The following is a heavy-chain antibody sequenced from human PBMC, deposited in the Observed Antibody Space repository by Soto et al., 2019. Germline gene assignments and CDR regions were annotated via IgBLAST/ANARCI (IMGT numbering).Heavy chain of an antibody. CDR3: ARQTGLGATNY. Sequence: GGSLRLSCAGSGFTFSNFWMHWVRQAPGKGLVWVARINTDGSVTSHADSVKGQFTISRDNAKSTLYLQMNSLREEDSAMYYCARQTGLGATNYWGRGTLVTVSS. D-gene: IGHD1-26*01. CDR2: INTDGSVT. V-gene: IGHV3-74*01. J-gene: IGHJ4*02. CDR1: GFTFSNFW.